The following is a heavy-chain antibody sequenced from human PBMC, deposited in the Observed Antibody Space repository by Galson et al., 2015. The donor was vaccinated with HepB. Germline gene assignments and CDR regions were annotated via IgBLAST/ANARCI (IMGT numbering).Heavy chain of an antibody. J-gene: IGHJ2*01. Sequence: SLRLSCAASGFTFSSYGMHWVRQAPGKGLEWVAVISYDGSNKYYADSVKGRFTISRDNSKNTLYLQMNSLRAEDTAVYYCVRVSEGDDYGDSPCDLWGRGTLVTVSS. D-gene: IGHD4-17*01. CDR3: VRVSEGDDYGDSPCDL. CDR2: ISYDGSNK. CDR1: GFTFSSYG. V-gene: IGHV3-30*03.